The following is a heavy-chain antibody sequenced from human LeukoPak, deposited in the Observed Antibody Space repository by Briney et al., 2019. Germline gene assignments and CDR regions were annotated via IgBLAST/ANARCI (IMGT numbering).Heavy chain of an antibody. CDR1: GYTLTELS. V-gene: IGHV1-24*01. J-gene: IGHJ1*01. Sequence: ASVKVSCKVSGYTLTELSMHWVRQAPGKGLEWMGSFDPEDGETIYAQKFQGRVTMTEDTSTDTAYMELSSLRSGDTAVYYCATVALAAAGTEYFQHWGQGTLVTVSS. CDR2: FDPEDGET. CDR3: ATVALAAAGTEYFQH. D-gene: IGHD6-13*01.